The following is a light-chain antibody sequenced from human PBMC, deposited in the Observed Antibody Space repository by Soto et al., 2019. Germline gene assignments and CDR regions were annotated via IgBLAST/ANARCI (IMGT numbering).Light chain of an antibody. V-gene: IGKV1-39*01. Sequence: DIQMTQSPSSLSASLGDTVTISCRASQNIENYLHWYQQKAGKAPEVLLYVASVLKDGVSSRFSGSGYGTDFTLPITNLQPEDFAMYNCKQILSSPPITFAQGTRL. CDR2: VAS. CDR1: QNIENY. J-gene: IGKJ5*01. CDR3: KQILSSPPIT.